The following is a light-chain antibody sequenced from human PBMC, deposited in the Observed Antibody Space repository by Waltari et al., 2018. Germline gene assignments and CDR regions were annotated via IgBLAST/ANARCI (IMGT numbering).Light chain of an antibody. CDR3: QQSYNTPWT. Sequence: DIQMTQSPSSLSASVGDRVTITCRASQNIGDFLNWYQQKPGKDPKSLIYAVSNLQSGVPSRFRCSGSVTDLTLTISSLKPEDFAIYHCQQSYNTPWTFGQGTKVEIK. CDR1: QNIGDF. CDR2: AVS. J-gene: IGKJ1*01. V-gene: IGKV1-39*01.